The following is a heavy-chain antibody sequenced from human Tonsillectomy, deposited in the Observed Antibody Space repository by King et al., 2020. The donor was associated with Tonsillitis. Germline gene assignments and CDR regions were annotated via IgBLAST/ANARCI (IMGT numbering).Heavy chain of an antibody. J-gene: IGHJ4*02. V-gene: IGHV3-7*01. CDR3: ASGSGWVFDY. CDR2: IKQDGSEK. Sequence: VQLVESGGGLVQPGGSLRLSCAASGFTFSSFWMSWVRQAPGKGLEWVAIIKQDGSEKFYVDSVKGRFTISRDNAKNSLYLQMNSLRAEDTAVYYCASGSGWVFDYWGQGTLVTVSS. CDR1: GFTFSSFW. D-gene: IGHD6-25*01.